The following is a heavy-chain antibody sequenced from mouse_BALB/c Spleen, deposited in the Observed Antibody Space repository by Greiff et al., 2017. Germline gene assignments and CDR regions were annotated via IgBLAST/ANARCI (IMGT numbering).Heavy chain of an antibody. V-gene: IGHV1S29*02. CDR1: GYTFTDYN. CDR3: ARSSYYYGSSYWYFDV. Sequence: EVQLVESGPELVKPGASVKISCKASGYTFTDYNMHWVKQSHGKSLEWIGYIYPYNGGTGYNQKFKSKATLTVDNSSSTAYMELRSLTSEDSAVYYCARSSYYYGSSYWYFDVWGAGTTVTVSS. D-gene: IGHD1-1*01. CDR2: IYPYNGGT. J-gene: IGHJ1*01.